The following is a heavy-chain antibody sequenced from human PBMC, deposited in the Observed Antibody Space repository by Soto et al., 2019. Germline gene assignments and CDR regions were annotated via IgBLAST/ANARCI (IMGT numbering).Heavy chain of an antibody. V-gene: IGHV4-61*01. CDR1: GEAVGSGQSY. CDR3: ARGRADSAGSSFGRRMDV. D-gene: IGHD3-10*01. CDR2: ISVSGAI. J-gene: IGHJ6*02. Sequence: QVQLQESGPGLVKPSETLSLLCVVSGEAVGSGQSYWNWVRQAPGKGLEWIGQISVSGAIKNSASIKSRVIMAVDPSNNQISLTLTSVNAADSAAYFCARGRADSAGSSFGRRMDVWGQGTTVTVAS.